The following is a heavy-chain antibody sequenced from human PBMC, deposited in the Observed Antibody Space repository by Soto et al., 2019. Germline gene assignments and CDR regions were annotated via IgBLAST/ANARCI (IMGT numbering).Heavy chain of an antibody. J-gene: IGHJ1*01. CDR3: ASRYCSGGSCRAGYFQH. CDR1: GGSISSGGYY. V-gene: IGHV4-31*03. D-gene: IGHD2-15*01. Sequence: LSLTCTVSGGSISSGGYYWSWIRQHPGKGLEWIGYIYYSGSTYYNPSLKSRVTISVDTSKNQFSLKLSSVTAADTAVYYCASRYCSGGSCRAGYFQHWGQGTLVTVSS. CDR2: IYYSGST.